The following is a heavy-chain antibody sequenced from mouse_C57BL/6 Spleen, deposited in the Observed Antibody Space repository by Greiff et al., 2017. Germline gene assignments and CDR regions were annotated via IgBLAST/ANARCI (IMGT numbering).Heavy chain of an antibody. CDR2: IYLGDGDT. J-gene: IGHJ1*03. V-gene: IGHV1-80*01. CDR3: ARAGYWEGPTWYFDV. D-gene: IGHD2-3*01. Sequence: QVQLQQSGAELVKPGASVMLSCKSSGYAFSSSWMNWVKQRPGKGLVWIGQIYLGDGDTNYNGKITGKATLTADKSSSTAYRQRSSLTSEDSAVYFCARAGYWEGPTWYFDVWGTGTTVTVSS. CDR1: GYAFSSSW.